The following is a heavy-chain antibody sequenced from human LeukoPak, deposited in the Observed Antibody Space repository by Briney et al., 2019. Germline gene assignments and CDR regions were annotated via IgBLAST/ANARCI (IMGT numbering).Heavy chain of an antibody. CDR1: GFTFSTFA. CDR2: IFPSGGEI. D-gene: IGHD3-10*01. Sequence: GGSLRLSCAASGFTFSTFAMIWVRQPPGKGLEWVSSIFPSGGEIHYADSVRGRFTISRDNSKSTLSLQMNGLRAEDTAIYYCARLSAYYYGSYFYYYMDVWGKGTTVTVSS. J-gene: IGHJ6*03. V-gene: IGHV3-23*01. CDR3: ARLSAYYYGSYFYYYMDV.